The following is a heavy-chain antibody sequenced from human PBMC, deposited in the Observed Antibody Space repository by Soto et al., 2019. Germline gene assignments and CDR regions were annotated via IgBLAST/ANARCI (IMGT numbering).Heavy chain of an antibody. D-gene: IGHD2-21*02. CDR1: GFTFSSYG. J-gene: IGHJ4*02. CDR2: ISYDGSNK. V-gene: IGHV3-30*18. CDR3: AKDQFVFTVVTQLDY. Sequence: GGSLRLSCAASGFTFSSYGMHWVRQAPGKGLEWVAVISYDGSNKYYADSVKGRFTISRDNSKNTLYLQMNSLRAEDTAVYYCAKDQFVFTVVTQLDYWGQGTLVTVSS.